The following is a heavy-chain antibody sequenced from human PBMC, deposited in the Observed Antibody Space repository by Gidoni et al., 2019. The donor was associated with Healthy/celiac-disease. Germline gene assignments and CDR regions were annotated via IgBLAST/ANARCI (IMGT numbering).Heavy chain of an antibody. J-gene: IGHJ4*02. CDR1: GFTFSSYA. V-gene: IGHV3-30-3*01. Sequence: QVQLVESGGGVVQPGRSLRLSCAASGFTFSSYAMHWVRQAPGKGLEWVAVISYDGSNKYYADSVKGRFTISRDNSKNTLYLQMNSLRAEDTAVYYCARGKVVVVTGDYWGQGTLVTVSS. CDR3: ARGKVVVVTGDY. CDR2: ISYDGSNK. D-gene: IGHD3-22*01.